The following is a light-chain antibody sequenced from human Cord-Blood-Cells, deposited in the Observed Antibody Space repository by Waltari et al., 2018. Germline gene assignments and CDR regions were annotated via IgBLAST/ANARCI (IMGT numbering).Light chain of an antibody. CDR3: QQSYSNVWT. CDR2: AAS. J-gene: IGKJ1*01. V-gene: IGKV1-39*01. Sequence: DIKMTQSPSSLSASLGDRVTITCRASQSISSYLNWYQQKPGKAPKLLIYAASSLQSGVPSRFSGSGSGTDFTLTISSLQPEDFATYYCQQSYSNVWTFGQGTKVEIK. CDR1: QSISSY.